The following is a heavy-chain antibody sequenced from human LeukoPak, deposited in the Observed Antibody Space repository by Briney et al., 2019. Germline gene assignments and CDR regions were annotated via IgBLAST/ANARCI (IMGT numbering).Heavy chain of an antibody. D-gene: IGHD3-22*01. V-gene: IGHV3-23*01. CDR3: AKDYRVYYYDSSGYFDY. Sequence: GGSLRLSCAASGFTFSSYAMSWVRQAPGKGLEWVSAISGSGGSTYYADSVKGRFTISRDNSKSTLYLQMNSLRAEDTAVYYCAKDYRVYYYDSSGYFDYWGQGTLVTVSS. CDR1: GFTFSSYA. J-gene: IGHJ4*02. CDR2: ISGSGGST.